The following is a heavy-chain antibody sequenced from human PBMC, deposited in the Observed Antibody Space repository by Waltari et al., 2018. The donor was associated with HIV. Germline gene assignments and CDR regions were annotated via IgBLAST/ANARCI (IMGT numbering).Heavy chain of an antibody. CDR1: GVDFKDHW. CDR2: ISSDGTKT. Sequence: GSFSISCFASGVDFKDHWVSWIRQVPGEGLEWLAAISSDGTKTHYVDSVKGRFTIVRNNGKNSIRLDMTNLGGADTGFYFCARESEWLYSAFFDFWGSGSLLTVSS. J-gene: IGHJ5*01. V-gene: IGHV3-7*01. D-gene: IGHD6-19*01. CDR3: ARESEWLYSAFFDF.